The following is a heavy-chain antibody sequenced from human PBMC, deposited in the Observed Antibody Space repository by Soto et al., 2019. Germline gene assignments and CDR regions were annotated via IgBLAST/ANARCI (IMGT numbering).Heavy chain of an antibody. CDR3: ARADSGYDWDYYYYGMDV. CDR1: GFTFSSYA. V-gene: IGHV4-30-4*08. CDR2: IYYSGST. J-gene: IGHJ6*02. Sequence: LRLSCAASGFTFSSYAMSWVRQAPGKGLEWIGYIYYSGSTYYNPSLKSRVTISVDTSKNQFSLKLSSVTAADTAVYYCARADSGYDWDYYYYGMDVWGQGTTVTVSS. D-gene: IGHD5-12*01.